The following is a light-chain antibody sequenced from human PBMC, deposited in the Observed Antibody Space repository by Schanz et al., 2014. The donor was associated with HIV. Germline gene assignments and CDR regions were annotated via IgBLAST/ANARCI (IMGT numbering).Light chain of an antibody. CDR2: DNN. V-gene: IGLV1-51*01. Sequence: QSVLTQPPSVSAAPGQKVTISCSGSTSNIGNNYVSWYQQLPGTAPTLLIYDNNKRPSGIPDRFSGSKSGTSATLAITGLQTGDEADFYCGTWDSSLSARVFGGGTKLTVL. CDR1: TSNIGNNY. J-gene: IGLJ3*02. CDR3: GTWDSSLSARV.